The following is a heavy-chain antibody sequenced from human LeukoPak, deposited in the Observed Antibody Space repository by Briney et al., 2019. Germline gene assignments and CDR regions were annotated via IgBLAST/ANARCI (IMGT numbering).Heavy chain of an antibody. V-gene: IGHV4-39*01. J-gene: IGHJ4*02. CDR1: GGSISSSSYY. Sequence: PSETLSLTCTVSGGSISSSSYYWGWIRQPPGKGLEWIGSIYYSGSTYYNPSLKNRVTISVDTSKNQFSLKLSSVTAADTAVYYCASGVVVPAAIGLYFDYWGQGTLVTVSS. CDR2: IYYSGST. CDR3: ASGVVVPAAIGLYFDY. D-gene: IGHD2-2*02.